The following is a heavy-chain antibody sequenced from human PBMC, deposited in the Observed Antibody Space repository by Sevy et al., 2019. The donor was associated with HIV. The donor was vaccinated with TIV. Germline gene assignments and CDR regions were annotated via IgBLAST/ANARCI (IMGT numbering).Heavy chain of an antibody. V-gene: IGHV3-21*01. J-gene: IGHJ6*02. Sequence: GCSLRLSCAASGFIFNDYNMNWVRQAPGKGLEWVSFIFSSSSWIYYADSVKGRFTISRDNTKNSLYLQMNSLRAEDTAVYYCTRDKTILEGRYGMDVWGQGTTVTVSS. CDR2: IFSSSSWI. CDR3: TRDKTILEGRYGMDV. D-gene: IGHD3-3*01. CDR1: GFIFNDYN.